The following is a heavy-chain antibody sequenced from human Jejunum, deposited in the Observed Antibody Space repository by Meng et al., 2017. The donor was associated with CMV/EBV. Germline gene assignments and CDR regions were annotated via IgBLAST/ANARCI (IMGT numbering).Heavy chain of an antibody. Sequence: SSGDYYGSWIRQPPGKGLEWIGFIYYSGRTYYNPSLKSRVTISVDTSKNQFSLRLSSVTAADTAVYYCARTQDCTSTSCYTGFDPWGQGTLVTVSS. CDR3: ARTQDCTSTSCYTGFDP. V-gene: IGHV4-30-4*08. CDR1: SSGDYY. D-gene: IGHD2-2*01. CDR2: IYYSGRT. J-gene: IGHJ5*02.